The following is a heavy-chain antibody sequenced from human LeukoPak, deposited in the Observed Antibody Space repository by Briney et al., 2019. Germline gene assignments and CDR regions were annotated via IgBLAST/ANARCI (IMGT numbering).Heavy chain of an antibody. D-gene: IGHD4-17*01. CDR1: GGSFSGYY. Sequence: PSETLSLTCAVYGGSFSGYYWNWIRQPPGKGLEWIGEINHVGSTNYNPSLKNRVSISVDTSKNRFSLQLRYVTAADTAVHYCARFSRRNDYGDYGPGIDYWGQGTLVTVSS. J-gene: IGHJ4*02. V-gene: IGHV4-34*01. CDR3: ARFSRRNDYGDYGPGIDY. CDR2: INHVGST.